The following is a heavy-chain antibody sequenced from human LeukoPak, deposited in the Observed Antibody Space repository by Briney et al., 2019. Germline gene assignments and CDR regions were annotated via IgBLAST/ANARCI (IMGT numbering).Heavy chain of an antibody. CDR3: AGPGIAAAGTDY. V-gene: IGHV4-30-4*01. Sequence: SETLSLTCTVSGGSISSGDYYWSWIRQPPGKGLEWIGYIYYSGSTYYNPSLKSRVTISVDTSKNQFSLKLSSVTAADTAVYYCAGPGIAAAGTDYWGQGTLVTVSS. J-gene: IGHJ4*02. D-gene: IGHD6-13*01. CDR2: IYYSGST. CDR1: GGSISSGDYY.